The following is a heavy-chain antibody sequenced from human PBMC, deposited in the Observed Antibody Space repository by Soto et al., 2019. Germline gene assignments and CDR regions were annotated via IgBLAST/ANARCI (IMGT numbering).Heavy chain of an antibody. CDR1: GFTFSSYS. Sequence: GGSLRLSCAASGFTFSSYSMNWVRQAPGKGLEWVSSISSSSSYIYYADSVKGRFTISRDNAKNSLYLQMNSLRAEDTAVYYCARAAWALHSYFGYWGHGTLVNGS. J-gene: IGHJ4*01. D-gene: IGHD4-4*01. V-gene: IGHV3-21*01. CDR3: ARAAWALHSYFGY. CDR2: ISSSSSYI.